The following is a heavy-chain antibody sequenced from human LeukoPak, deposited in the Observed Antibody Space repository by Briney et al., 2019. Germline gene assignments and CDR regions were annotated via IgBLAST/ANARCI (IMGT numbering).Heavy chain of an antibody. CDR2: IYHSGST. V-gene: IGHV4-38-2*01. CDR3: ARFSYGSGGSCHVDY. CDR1: GYSISRGYY. D-gene: IGHD2-15*01. J-gene: IGHJ4*02. Sequence: SETLSLTCAVSGYSISRGYYWGWIRQPPGKGLEWIGSIYHSGSTYYNPSLKSRVTISVDTSKNQFSLKLSSVTAADTAVYYCARFSYGSGGSCHVDYWGQGTLVTVSS.